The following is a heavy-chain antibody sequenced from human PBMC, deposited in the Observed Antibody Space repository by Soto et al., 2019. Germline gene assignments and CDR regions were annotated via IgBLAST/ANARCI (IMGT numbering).Heavy chain of an antibody. V-gene: IGHV1-18*01. CDR1: GYTFTSYG. CDR2: ISAYNGNT. D-gene: IGHD3-3*01. J-gene: IGHJ4*02. CDR3: ARGGGNRGITIFGVVKGYFDY. Sequence: GASVKVSCKASGYTFTSYGISWVRQAPGQGLEWMGWISAYNGNTNYAQKLQGRVTMTTDTSTSTAYMELRSLRSDDTAVYYCARGGGNRGITIFGVVKGYFDYWGQGTLVTVSS.